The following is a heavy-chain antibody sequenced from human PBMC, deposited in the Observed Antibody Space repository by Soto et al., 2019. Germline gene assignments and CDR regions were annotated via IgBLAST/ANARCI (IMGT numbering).Heavy chain of an antibody. CDR1: GGSISSGDYH. CDR2: IYYSGST. V-gene: IGHV4-30-4*01. Sequence: PSETLSLTCTVSGGSISSGDYHWSWIRQPPGKGLEWIGYIYYSGSTYYNPSLKSRVTISVDTSKNQFSLKLSSVTAADTAVYYCARAKRFVTTGYWYFDLWGRGTLVTVSS. J-gene: IGHJ2*01. CDR3: ARAKRFVTTGYWYFDL. D-gene: IGHD4-17*01.